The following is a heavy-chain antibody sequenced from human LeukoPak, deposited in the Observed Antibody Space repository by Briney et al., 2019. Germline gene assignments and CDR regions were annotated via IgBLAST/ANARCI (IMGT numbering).Heavy chain of an antibody. CDR3: ARFGAYYYGSGRPYGMDV. J-gene: IGHJ6*02. V-gene: IGHV1-8*01. CDR2: MNPNSGNT. Sequence: ASVKVSCKASGHTFTSYDINWVRQATGQGLEWMGWMNPNSGNTGYAQKFQGRVTMTRNTSISTAYMELSSLRSEDTAVYYCARFGAYYYGSGRPYGMDVWGQGTTVTVSS. D-gene: IGHD3-10*01. CDR1: GHTFTSYD.